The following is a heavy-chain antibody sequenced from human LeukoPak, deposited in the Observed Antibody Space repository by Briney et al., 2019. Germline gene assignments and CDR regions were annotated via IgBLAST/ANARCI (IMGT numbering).Heavy chain of an antibody. D-gene: IGHD3-10*01. V-gene: IGHV1-18*01. CDR1: GYTFTSYG. Sequence: GASVKVSCKASGYTFTSYGITWVRQAPGQGLEWMGWISTYNTNTNHAQNLQGRVTMTTDTSTSTAYMELRSLRSDDTAIYYCARRSRSGLGDYWGQGTLVTVSS. CDR3: ARRSRSGLGDY. J-gene: IGHJ4*02. CDR2: ISTYNTNT.